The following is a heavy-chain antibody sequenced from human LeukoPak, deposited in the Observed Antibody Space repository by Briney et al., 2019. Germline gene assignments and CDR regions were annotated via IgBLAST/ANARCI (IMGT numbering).Heavy chain of an antibody. CDR1: GGSVNNYY. D-gene: IGHD6-13*01. CDR2: IYRGNT. J-gene: IGHJ4*02. Sequence: KPSETLSLTCTVSGGSVNNYYWSWIRQPPEKGLDWIGYIYRGNTKYNPSLKSRVTISMDTSQNQISLKLISGTAADTAVYYCAAHAAISAAGTAPFDNWGQGMLVTVSS. V-gene: IGHV4-59*08. CDR3: AAHAAISAAGTAPFDN.